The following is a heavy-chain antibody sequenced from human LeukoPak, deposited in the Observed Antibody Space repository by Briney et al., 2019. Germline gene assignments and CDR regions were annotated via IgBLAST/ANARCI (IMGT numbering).Heavy chain of an antibody. J-gene: IGHJ3*02. CDR1: GFTFSSYG. CDR3: ATDRPGYCSSTSCYAFDI. CDR2: IRYDGSNK. V-gene: IGHV3-30*02. D-gene: IGHD2-2*01. Sequence: AGGSLRLSCAASGFTFSSYGMHWVRQAPGKGLEWVAFIRYDGSNKYYADPEKGRFTISRDNSKNTLYLQMNGLRAARTAVYYCATDRPGYCSSTSCYAFDIWGQGTMVTVSS.